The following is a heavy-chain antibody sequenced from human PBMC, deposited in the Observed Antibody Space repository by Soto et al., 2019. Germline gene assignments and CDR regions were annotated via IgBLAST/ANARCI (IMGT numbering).Heavy chain of an antibody. J-gene: IGHJ6*02. V-gene: IGHV1-69*01. D-gene: IGHD6-19*01. CDR1: RVAFSKFI. CDR3: AKVRYSSPMGYYYGMDV. CDR2: IIPIFGTA. Sequence: QAQLEQSGGEVKKPRSSVKVSCKASRVAFSKFIVTWVRQAPGLGLEWVGGIIPIFGTANYAQKFQVRVTINADASTSTSYMELNNLRSEDTAVYYCAKVRYSSPMGYYYGMDVWGQETTVTVSS.